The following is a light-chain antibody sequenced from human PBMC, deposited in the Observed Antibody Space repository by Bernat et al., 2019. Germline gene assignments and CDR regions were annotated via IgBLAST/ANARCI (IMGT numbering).Light chain of an antibody. CDR1: QSVSSN. J-gene: IGKJ4*01. Sequence: EIVMTQSPATLSVSPGERAILSCRASQSVSSNLVWYQQKPGQAPRLLIYGASTRATGIPARFSDSGSGTEFTLTISSLQSEDFAVYYCQQYNNWSPLTFGGGTKVEIK. CDR2: GAS. CDR3: QQYNNWSPLT. V-gene: IGKV3-15*01.